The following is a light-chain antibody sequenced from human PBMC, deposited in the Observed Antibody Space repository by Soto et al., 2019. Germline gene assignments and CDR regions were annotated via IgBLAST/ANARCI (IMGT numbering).Light chain of an antibody. CDR1: QSISSW. J-gene: IGKJ1*01. V-gene: IGKV1-5*01. CDR3: QQYNIYSWT. CDR2: DAS. Sequence: EMRVSQYPRTLSASVGDRVTITFRASQSISSWFAWYQQKPGKAPKLLIYDASSLESGVPSRFSGSGSGTEFTLTISVLQPDDFATYYCQQYNIYSWTFGQGAKVDVK.